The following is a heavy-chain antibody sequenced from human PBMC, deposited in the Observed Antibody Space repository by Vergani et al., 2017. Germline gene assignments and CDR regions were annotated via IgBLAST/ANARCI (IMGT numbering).Heavy chain of an antibody. CDR1: GESIRSGSHY. CDR2: IHTGGST. V-gene: IGHV4-61*09. Sequence: QVQLQQWGAGVVKPSGTLSLTCAVSGESIRSGSHYWSWIRQPAGKGPEWIGHIHTGGSTDLNPSFKSRVSISVDTSKSQFSLKLNSVTAADTAVYYCARVGSTTTVVTPGGNYYYYGMDVWGQGTTVTVSS. CDR3: ARVGSTTTVVTPGGNYYYYGMDV. D-gene: IGHD4-23*01. J-gene: IGHJ6*02.